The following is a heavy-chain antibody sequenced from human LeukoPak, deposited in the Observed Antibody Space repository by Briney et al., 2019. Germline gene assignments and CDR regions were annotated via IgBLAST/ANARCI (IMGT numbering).Heavy chain of an antibody. Sequence: ASVKVSCKASGYTFTSYAMHWVRQAPGQRLEWMGWINAGNGNTKYSQKFQGRVTITRDTSASTAYMELSSLRSEDTAVYYCARVPSPLYGDYFDYWGQGTLVTVSS. D-gene: IGHD4-17*01. J-gene: IGHJ4*02. CDR3: ARVPSPLYGDYFDY. CDR2: INAGNGNT. V-gene: IGHV1-3*01. CDR1: GYTFTSYA.